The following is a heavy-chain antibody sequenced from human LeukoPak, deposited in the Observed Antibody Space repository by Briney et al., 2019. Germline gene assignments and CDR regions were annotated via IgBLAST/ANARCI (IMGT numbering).Heavy chain of an antibody. CDR3: ASNIEQLLDY. Sequence: GGSLRLSCAASGFTFSSYWMSWVRQAPGKGLEGVANIKQDGSEKYYVDSVKGRFTISRDNANNSLYLQMNSLRAEDTAVYYCASNIEQLLDYWGQGTLVTVSS. D-gene: IGHD2/OR15-2a*01. CDR2: IKQDGSEK. V-gene: IGHV3-7*01. J-gene: IGHJ4*02. CDR1: GFTFSSYW.